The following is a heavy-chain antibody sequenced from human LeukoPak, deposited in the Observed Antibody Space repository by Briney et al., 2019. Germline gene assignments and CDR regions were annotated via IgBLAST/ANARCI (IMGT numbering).Heavy chain of an antibody. V-gene: IGHV5-51*01. D-gene: IGHD3-10*01. CDR2: IYPDDSET. CDR3: ARGLWFGELLSPFDY. Sequence: GESLKISCKGSGYSFSHYWIGWVRQMPGKGLEWMGLIYPDDSETRYSPSFQGQVTISADKSISTAYLQWSSLKASDTAMYYCARGLWFGELLSPFDYWGQGTLVTVSS. CDR1: GYSFSHYW. J-gene: IGHJ4*02.